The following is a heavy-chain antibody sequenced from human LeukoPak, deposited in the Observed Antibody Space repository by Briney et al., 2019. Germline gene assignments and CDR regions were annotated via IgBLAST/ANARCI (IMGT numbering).Heavy chain of an antibody. CDR2: IWYDGSDK. J-gene: IGHJ4*02. CDR1: GFRVGNYG. D-gene: IGHD6-19*01. CDR3: ARGPRGTSGWYFDY. Sequence: PGRSLRLSCAASGFRVGNYGMHWVRQAPGKGLEWVAIIWYDGSDKYYSDSVKGRFTISRDNSKNTLYLQMNSLRAEDTAVYFCARGPRGTSGWYFDYWGQGTLVTVSS. V-gene: IGHV3-33*01.